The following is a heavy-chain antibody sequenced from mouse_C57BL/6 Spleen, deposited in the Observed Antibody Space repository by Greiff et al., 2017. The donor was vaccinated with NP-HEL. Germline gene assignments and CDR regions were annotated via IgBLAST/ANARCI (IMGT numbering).Heavy chain of an antibody. D-gene: IGHD2-1*01. CDR1: GFTFSSYG. J-gene: IGHJ3*01. Sequence: VQLKESGGDLVKPGGSLKLSCAASGFTFSSYGMSWVRQTPDKRLEWVATISSGGSYTYYPDSVKGRFTISRDNAKNTLYLQMSSLKSEDTAMYYCASGGNSAWFAYWGQGTLVTVSA. CDR3: ASGGNSAWFAY. CDR2: ISSGGSYT. V-gene: IGHV5-6*01.